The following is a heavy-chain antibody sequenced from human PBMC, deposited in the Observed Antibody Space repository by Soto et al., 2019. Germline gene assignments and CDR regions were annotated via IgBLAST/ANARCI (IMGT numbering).Heavy chain of an antibody. CDR3: ASGGQTIIPKD. V-gene: IGHV4-34*01. D-gene: IGHD3-9*01. J-gene: IGHJ4*02. Sequence: SETLSLTCAVYGGSFSGYYWSWIRQPPGKGLDWIGEINHSGSTNYNPSLKSRVTISVDTSKNQFSLKLSSVTAADTAVYYCASGGQTIIPKDWGQGTLVTVSS. CDR2: INHSGST. CDR1: GGSFSGYY.